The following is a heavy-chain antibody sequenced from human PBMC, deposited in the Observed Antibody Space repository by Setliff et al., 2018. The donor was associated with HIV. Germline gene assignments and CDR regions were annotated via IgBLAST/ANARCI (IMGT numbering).Heavy chain of an antibody. Sequence: SVKVSCKASRSTFNSHTINWVRQAPGQGLDWMGRIIPILGVANYAQRFQGKVTITADKSTSTAYMELNSLRSEDTAVYYCARSSYYDVNSPFDYWGQGTRVTVSS. V-gene: IGHV1-69*02. CDR1: RSTFNSHT. CDR2: IIPILGVA. J-gene: IGHJ4*02. D-gene: IGHD3-16*01. CDR3: ARSSYYDVNSPFDY.